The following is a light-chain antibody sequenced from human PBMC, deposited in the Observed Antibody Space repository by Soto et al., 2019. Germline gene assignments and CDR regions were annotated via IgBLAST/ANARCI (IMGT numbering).Light chain of an antibody. CDR2: VPS. CDR1: QIVSSSY. V-gene: IGKV3-20*01. J-gene: IGKJ5*01. Sequence: EMVLTQSPGTLSLSPGERATLSFRASQIVSSSYLAWYQQKPGQAPRLLIYVPSSRATGIPDRFSGSGSGTEFTLTISGMQSEDFAVYYCQQYNNGPQSNFGQGTRLESK. CDR3: QQYNNGPQSN.